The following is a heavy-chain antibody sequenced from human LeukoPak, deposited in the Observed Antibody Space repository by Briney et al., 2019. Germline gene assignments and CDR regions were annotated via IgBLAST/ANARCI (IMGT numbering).Heavy chain of an antibody. J-gene: IGHJ5*02. CDR3: ARDYSNWFDP. V-gene: IGHV3-21*01. CDR1: GFTFSSYS. Sequence: GGSLRLSCAASGFTFSSYSMNWVRQAPGKGLEWVSSISNSSSYIYYADSVKGRFTISRDNAKNSLYLQMNSLRAEDMAVYYCARDYSNWFDPWGQGTLVTVSS. D-gene: IGHD4-11*01. CDR2: ISNSSSYI.